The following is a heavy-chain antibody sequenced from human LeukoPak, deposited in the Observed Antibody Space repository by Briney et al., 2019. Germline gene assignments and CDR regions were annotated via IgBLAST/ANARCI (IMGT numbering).Heavy chain of an antibody. J-gene: IGHJ4*02. CDR1: GLTFSSFW. D-gene: IGHD2/OR15-2a*01. CDR3: ARSMGMFDY. Sequence: GGSLRLSCAASGLTFSSFWIHWVRQAPGKGLVWVSRIDSDGSSTSYADSVKGRFTISRDNAKNTLYLQMNSLRAEDTAVYYCARSMGMFDYWGQGTLVTVSS. CDR2: IDSDGSST. V-gene: IGHV3-74*01.